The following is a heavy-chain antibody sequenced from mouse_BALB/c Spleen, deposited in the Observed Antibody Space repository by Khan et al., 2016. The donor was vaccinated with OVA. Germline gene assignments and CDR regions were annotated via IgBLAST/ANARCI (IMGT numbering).Heavy chain of an antibody. J-gene: IGHJ3*01. CDR3: TRDGAYYRNDGWFAY. Sequence: QVRLQQSGAELARPGASVKMSCKASGYTFTTYTIHWIKQRPGQGLEWIGFINPNNVYTNYNQKFKDKATLTADKSSTTAYMQLNSRTSDDSAVYYCTRDGAYYRNDGWFAYWGQGTLVTVSA. CDR2: INPNNVYT. D-gene: IGHD2-14*01. V-gene: IGHV1-4*01. CDR1: GYTFTTYT.